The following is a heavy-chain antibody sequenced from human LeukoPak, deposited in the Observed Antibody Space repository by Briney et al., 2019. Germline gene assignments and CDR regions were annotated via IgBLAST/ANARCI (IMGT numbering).Heavy chain of an antibody. J-gene: IGHJ6*03. V-gene: IGHV4-61*02. D-gene: IGHD6-13*01. CDR2: IYTSGSK. CDR3: ARDRAYSSSWYAKGNYYYMDV. CDR1: GGSISSGSYY. Sequence: SETLSLTCTVSGGSISSGSYYWGWVRQPAGRGVEGNGRIYTSGSKNDNPSRKRRVTISVATSKTQFSLKLSSVTAADTAVYYCARDRAYSSSWYAKGNYYYMDVWGKGTTVTVSS.